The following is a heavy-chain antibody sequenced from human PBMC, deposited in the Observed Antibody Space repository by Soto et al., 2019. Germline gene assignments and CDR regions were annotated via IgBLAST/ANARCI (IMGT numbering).Heavy chain of an antibody. CDR1: GYTFTSYY. D-gene: IGHD3-10*01. CDR2: IXPSGGXT. J-gene: IGHJ4*02. CDR3: ARAYNALYNFNY. V-gene: IGHV1-46*01. Sequence: XVNVSCKASGYTFTSYYMHWVRQAPGQGLEWMGVIXPSGGXTSYAPKFQGXXTMTRDTXXSTVYMELSSLRSEDTAVYYCARAYNALYNFNYWGQETLATVSS.